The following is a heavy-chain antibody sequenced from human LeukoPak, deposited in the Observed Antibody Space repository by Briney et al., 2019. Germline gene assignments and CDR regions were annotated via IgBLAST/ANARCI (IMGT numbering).Heavy chain of an antibody. V-gene: IGHV3-20*04. Sequence: PGGSLRLSCAASGFTFDDYGMSWVRQAPGKGLEWVSGINWNGGSTGYADSVKGRFTISRDNAKNSLYLQMNSLRAEDTALYYCAVSGHSRSYYYYYMDVWGKGTTVTVSS. CDR1: GFTFDDYG. J-gene: IGHJ6*03. D-gene: IGHD1-26*01. CDR3: AVSGHSRSYYYYYMDV. CDR2: INWNGGST.